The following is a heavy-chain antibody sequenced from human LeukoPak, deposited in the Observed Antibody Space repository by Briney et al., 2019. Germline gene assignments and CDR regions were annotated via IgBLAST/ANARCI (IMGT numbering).Heavy chain of an antibody. Sequence: GGSLRLSCATSGFPFDDYGMLWVRQAPGKGLEWVSFISWHGETTYYSDSVKGRFTISRDNSKNTLYLQINSLRDEDTAVYYCAKDDAWLQYNDWGQGTLVTVSS. V-gene: IGHV3-43D*03. J-gene: IGHJ4*02. CDR1: GFPFDDYG. CDR3: AKDDAWLQYND. D-gene: IGHD5-24*01. CDR2: ISWHGETT.